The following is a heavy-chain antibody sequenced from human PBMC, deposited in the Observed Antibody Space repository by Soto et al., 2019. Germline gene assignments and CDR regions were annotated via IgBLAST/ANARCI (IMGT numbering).Heavy chain of an antibody. J-gene: IGHJ3*02. Sequence: QVQLVQSGAEVKKPGSSVKVSCKASGGTFSSHVITWVRQAPGQGLEWMGGIIPIFDTTNYAQKVQGRVTITADESTSTAYVDMSSLRPEDTAVYYCARAQTMHLGDAYDIWGQGTVVTVSS. CDR2: IIPIFDTT. V-gene: IGHV1-69*01. D-gene: IGHD3-10*01. CDR3: ARAQTMHLGDAYDI. CDR1: GGTFSSHV.